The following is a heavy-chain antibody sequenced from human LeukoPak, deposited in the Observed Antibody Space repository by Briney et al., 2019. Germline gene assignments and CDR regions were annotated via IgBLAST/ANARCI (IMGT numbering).Heavy chain of an antibody. J-gene: IGHJ3*02. Sequence: PGGSLRLSCAASGFTFDDYAMHWVRQAPGKGLEWVSGISWNSGSIGYADSVKGRFTIPRDNAKNSLYLQMNRLRAEDTALYYCARDHCGGDCHAFDIWGQGTMVTVSS. CDR2: ISWNSGSI. V-gene: IGHV3-9*01. D-gene: IGHD2-21*02. CDR1: GFTFDDYA. CDR3: ARDHCGGDCHAFDI.